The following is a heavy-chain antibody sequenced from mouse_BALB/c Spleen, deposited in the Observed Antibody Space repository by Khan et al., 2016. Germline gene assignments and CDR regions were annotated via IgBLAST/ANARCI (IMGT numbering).Heavy chain of an antibody. CDR3: ARHYGNYERGWFAY. V-gene: IGHV5-17*02. CDR2: ISSGSSAI. Sequence: EVELVESGGGLVQPGGSRKLSCAASGFTFSDFGMHWVRQAPEKGLEWVAYISSGSSAIYYEDTVKGRFTISRDNPKNNLFLQMNSLRSEDTAVYYCARHYGNYERGWFAYWGQGTLVTVSA. D-gene: IGHD2-1*01. CDR1: GFTFSDFG. J-gene: IGHJ3*01.